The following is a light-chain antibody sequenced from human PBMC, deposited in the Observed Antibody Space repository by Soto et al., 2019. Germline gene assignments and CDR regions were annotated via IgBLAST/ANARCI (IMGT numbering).Light chain of an antibody. V-gene: IGKV3-11*01. CDR2: YAS. J-gene: IGKJ4*01. CDR1: QSVGND. Sequence: EIVLTQSPATLSLSPGDRATLSCRAGQSVGNDLVWYHQKRGQAPRVLIYYASNRATGIPARFSGSGSGTDFTLTISGLEPEDFAFYYCHQRNSWPPTFGGGTRVEI. CDR3: HQRNSWPPT.